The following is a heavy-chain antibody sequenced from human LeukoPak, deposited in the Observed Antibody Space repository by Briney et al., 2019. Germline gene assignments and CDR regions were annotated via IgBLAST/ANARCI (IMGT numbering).Heavy chain of an antibody. CDR1: GGTFSIYA. V-gene: IGHV1-69*06. D-gene: IGHD3-3*01. CDR3: ARSLFRFLEWSYRSYYYYYMDV. J-gene: IGHJ6*03. Sequence: ASVTVSFKASGGTFSIYAISWVRQAPGQGLEWMGGIIPIFGTVNYTQKFQGRVTVTADKSTSTAYMELSSLRSEDTAVYYCARSLFRFLEWSYRSYYYYYMDVWGKGTTVTVSS. CDR2: IIPIFGTV.